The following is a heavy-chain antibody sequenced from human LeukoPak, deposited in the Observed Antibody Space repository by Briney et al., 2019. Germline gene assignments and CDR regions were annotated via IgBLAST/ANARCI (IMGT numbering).Heavy chain of an antibody. D-gene: IGHD5-18*01. CDR1: GYTFTSYD. V-gene: IGHV1-8*03. CDR3: ARGSIGYSYGFPDYYMDV. CDR2: MNPNSGNT. Sequence: ASVKVPCKASGYTFTSYDINWVRQATGQGLEWMGWMNPNSGNTGYAQKFQGRVTITRNTSISTAYMELSSLRSEDTAVYYCARGSIGYSYGFPDYYMDVWGKGTTVTVSS. J-gene: IGHJ6*03.